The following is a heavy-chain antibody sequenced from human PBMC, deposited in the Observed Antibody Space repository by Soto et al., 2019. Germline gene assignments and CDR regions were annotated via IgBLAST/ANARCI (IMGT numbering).Heavy chain of an antibody. CDR3: ARWGDGYNFDY. J-gene: IGHJ4*02. CDR2: IYYSGST. D-gene: IGHD5-12*01. CDR1: VGSISSGGYY. Sequence: PSETLSLTCTVSVGSISSGGYYWSWIRQHPGKGLEWIGYIYYSGSTYYNPSLKSRVTISVDTSKNQFSLKLSSVTAADTAVYYCARWGDGYNFDYWGQGTLVTVSS. V-gene: IGHV4-31*03.